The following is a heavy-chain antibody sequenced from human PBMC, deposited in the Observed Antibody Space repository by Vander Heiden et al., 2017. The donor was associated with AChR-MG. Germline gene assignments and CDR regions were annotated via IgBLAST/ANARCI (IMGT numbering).Heavy chain of an antibody. J-gene: IGHJ4*02. Sequence: QVQLQQWGAGLLKPSETLSLTCAAYGGSFSGYYWSWIRQPPGKGLEWIGEINHSGSTNYNPSLKSRVTISVDTSKNQFSLKLSSVTAADTAVYYCARPGRIAAAGIDYWGQGTLVTVSS. CDR3: ARPGRIAAAGIDY. V-gene: IGHV4-34*01. CDR2: INHSGST. D-gene: IGHD6-13*01. CDR1: GGSFSGYY.